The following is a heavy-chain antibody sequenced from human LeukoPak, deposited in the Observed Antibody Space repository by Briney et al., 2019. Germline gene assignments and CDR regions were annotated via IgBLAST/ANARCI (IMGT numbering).Heavy chain of an antibody. CDR2: IIPIFGTA. J-gene: IGHJ6*03. CDR1: GGTFSSYA. Sequence: SVKVSCKASGGTFSSYAISWVRQAPGQGLEWMGGIIPIFGTANYAQKFQGRVTITADKSTSTAYMELSSLRSEDTAVYYCARDVPYSSSWYYYYMDVWGKGTTVTVSS. CDR3: ARDVPYSSSWYYYYMDV. D-gene: IGHD6-13*01. V-gene: IGHV1-69*06.